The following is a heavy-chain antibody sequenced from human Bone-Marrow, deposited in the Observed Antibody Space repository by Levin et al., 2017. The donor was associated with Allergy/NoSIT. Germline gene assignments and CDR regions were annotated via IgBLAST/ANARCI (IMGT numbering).Heavy chain of an antibody. CDR3: AIAYGDYSLLDV. V-gene: IGHV1-2*06. CDR1: GYTFIGYH. J-gene: IGHJ5*02. D-gene: IGHD4-17*01. Sequence: ASVKVSCKASGYTFIGYHMHWVRQAPGLGLEWMGRIHPNTGATNVAPKFQGRVTLTRDTSIRTGFQELSSLTSGDTAIYYCAIAYGDYSLLDVWGQGSLVTVSS. CDR2: IHPNTGAT.